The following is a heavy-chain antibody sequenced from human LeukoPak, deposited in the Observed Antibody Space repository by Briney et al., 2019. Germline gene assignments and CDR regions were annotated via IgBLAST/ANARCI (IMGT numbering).Heavy chain of an antibody. J-gene: IGHJ4*02. CDR1: QITFSDYA. CDR2: ITGSGRIT. CDR3: AKDHRLYRYYIDY. V-gene: IGHV3-23*01. Sequence: PGGSLGLSCAASQITFSDYAMNWVRQAPGKGLEWVSTITGSGRITYYADSVKGRFTISRDNSKNTVYLQMHSLRAEDTAVYYCAKDHRLYRYYIDYWGQGTLVTISS. D-gene: IGHD2/OR15-2a*01.